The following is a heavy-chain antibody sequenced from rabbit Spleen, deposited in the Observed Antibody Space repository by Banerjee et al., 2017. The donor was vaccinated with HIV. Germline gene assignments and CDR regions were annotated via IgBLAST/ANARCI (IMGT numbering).Heavy chain of an antibody. Sequence: EESGGDLVKPEGSLTLTCTVSGFSFSSNWICWVRQAPGKGLEWIACIDTNDGDTDYANWPKGRFTISKTSSTTVTLQMTSLTAADTATYFCARDAAGREDFNLWGPGTLVTVS. CDR2: IDTNDGDT. CDR3: ARDAAGREDFNL. V-gene: IGHV1S45*01. J-gene: IGHJ4*01. CDR1: GFSFSSNW. D-gene: IGHD4-2*01.